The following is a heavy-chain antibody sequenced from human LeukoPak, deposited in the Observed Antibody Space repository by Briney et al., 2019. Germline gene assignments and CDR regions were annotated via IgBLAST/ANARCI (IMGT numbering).Heavy chain of an antibody. D-gene: IGHD2-2*01. V-gene: IGHV1-18*01. CDR1: GYTFTSYG. CDR2: ISAYNGNT. CDR3: AREIQKPQYQLLRWAYYYGMDV. Sequence: GASVKVSCKASGYTFTSYGISWVRQAPGQGLEWMGWISAYNGNTNYAQKLQGRVTMTTDTSTSTAYMELRSLRSDDTAVYYCAREIQKPQYQLLRWAYYYGMDVWGQGTTVTVSS. J-gene: IGHJ6*02.